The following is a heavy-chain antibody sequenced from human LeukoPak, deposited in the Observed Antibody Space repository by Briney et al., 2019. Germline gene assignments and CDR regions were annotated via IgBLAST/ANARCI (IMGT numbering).Heavy chain of an antibody. CDR3: ARGLYDWNHLFDY. J-gene: IGHJ4*02. V-gene: IGHV4-59*11. D-gene: IGHD1-20*01. CDR1: GGSISSHY. CDR2: IYYSGST. Sequence: SETLSLTCTVSGGSISSHYWSWIRQPPGKGLEWIGYIYYSGSTNYNPSLKSRVTMSLDTSKSQFSLRLSSVTAADTAVYYCARGLYDWNHLFDYWGQGTLVTVSS.